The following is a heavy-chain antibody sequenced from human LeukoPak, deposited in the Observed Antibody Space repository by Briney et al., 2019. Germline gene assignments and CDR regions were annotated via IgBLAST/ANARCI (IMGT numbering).Heavy chain of an antibody. V-gene: IGHV3-74*01. Sequence: QTGGSLRLSCAASGFTFSSYWMHWVRQAPGKGLVWVSRINSDGSSTSYADSVKGRFTISRDNAKNTLYLQMNSLRAEDTAVYYCARVESIAARRGKRSFDYWGQGTLVTVSS. CDR2: INSDGSST. D-gene: IGHD6-6*01. CDR3: ARVESIAARRGKRSFDY. CDR1: GFTFSSYW. J-gene: IGHJ4*02.